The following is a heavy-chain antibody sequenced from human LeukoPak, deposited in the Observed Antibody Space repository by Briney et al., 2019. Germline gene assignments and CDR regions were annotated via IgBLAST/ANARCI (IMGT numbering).Heavy chain of an antibody. D-gene: IGHD6-13*01. CDR1: GGTFSTYA. CDR3: ARMGVGRSSSWYSYYMDV. J-gene: IGHJ6*03. CDR2: ITPILGTA. V-gene: IGHV1-69*01. Sequence: GSSVKVSCKASGGTFSTYAISWVRQAPGQGLEWMGGITPILGTANYAQKFQGRVTINADQSTSTAYMELSRLRSDDTAVYYCARMGVGRSSSWYSYYMDVWGKGTTVTVSS.